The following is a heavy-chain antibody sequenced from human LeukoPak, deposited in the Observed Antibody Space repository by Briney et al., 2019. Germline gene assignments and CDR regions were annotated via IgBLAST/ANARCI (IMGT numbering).Heavy chain of an antibody. CDR3: AKDGNGYYDFWSGPGGYFDY. D-gene: IGHD3-3*01. CDR1: GFTFSSYG. CDR2: IRYDGSNK. V-gene: IGHV3-30*02. Sequence: PGGSLRLSCAASGFTFSSYGMHWVRQAPGEGLEWVAFIRYDGSNKYYADSVKGRFTISRDNSKNTLYLQMNSLRAEDTAVYYCAKDGNGYYDFWSGPGGYFDYWGQGTLVTVSS. J-gene: IGHJ4*02.